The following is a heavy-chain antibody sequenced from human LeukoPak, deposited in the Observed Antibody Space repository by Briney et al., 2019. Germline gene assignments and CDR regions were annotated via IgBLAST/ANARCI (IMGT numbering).Heavy chain of an antibody. D-gene: IGHD3-22*01. V-gene: IGHV1-8*01. CDR2: MNPNSGNT. CDR3: ARGSYDSSGYYDY. J-gene: IGHJ4*02. CDR1: GYTFTSYD. Sequence: ASVKVSCKASGYTFTSYDINWVRQATGQGLEWMGWMNPNSGNTGYAQKFQGRVTMTRNTSISTAYMELRSLRSDDTAVYYCARGSYDSSGYYDYWGQGTLVTVSS.